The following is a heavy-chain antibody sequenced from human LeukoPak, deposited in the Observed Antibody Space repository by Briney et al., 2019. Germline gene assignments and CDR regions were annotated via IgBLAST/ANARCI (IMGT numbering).Heavy chain of an antibody. CDR2: INHSGST. CDR3: ARARFGYYYDSSGYNRNCFDY. CDR1: GGSFSGYY. D-gene: IGHD3-22*01. J-gene: IGHJ4*02. V-gene: IGHV4-34*01. Sequence: PSETLSLTCAVYGGSFSGYYWSWLRQPPGKGLEWIGEINHSGSTNYNPSLKSRVTISVDTSKNQFSLKLSSVTAADTAVYYCARARFGYYYDSSGYNRNCFDYWGQGALVTVSS.